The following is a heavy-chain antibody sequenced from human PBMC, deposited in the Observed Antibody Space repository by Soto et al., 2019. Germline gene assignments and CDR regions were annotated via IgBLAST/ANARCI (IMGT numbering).Heavy chain of an antibody. Sequence: EVQLVESGGGLVQPGRSLRLSCAASGFTFDDYAMHWVRQAPGKGLEWVSGISWNSGTIVYADSVKARFTMSRDNAKNSLYLQMNSLRGEDTALYYCAKDMRGGSSSSRYYYGLDVWGQGTTVTVSS. CDR3: AKDMRGGSSSSRYYYGLDV. V-gene: IGHV3-9*01. CDR2: ISWNSGTI. J-gene: IGHJ6*02. CDR1: GFTFDDYA. D-gene: IGHD6-13*01.